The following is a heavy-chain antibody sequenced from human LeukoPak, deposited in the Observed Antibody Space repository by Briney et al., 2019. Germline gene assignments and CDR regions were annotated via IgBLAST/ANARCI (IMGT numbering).Heavy chain of an antibody. D-gene: IGHD2-2*01. CDR1: EYTFTSYY. V-gene: IGHV1-46*01. CDR2: INPSGGST. Sequence: ASVKVSCKASEYTFTSYYMHWVRQAPGQGLEWMGIINPSGGSTSYAQKFQGRVTMTRDTSTSTVYMELSSLRSEDTAVYYCARVADIVVVPAAIKGAFDIWGQGTMVTVSS. J-gene: IGHJ3*02. CDR3: ARVADIVVVPAAIKGAFDI.